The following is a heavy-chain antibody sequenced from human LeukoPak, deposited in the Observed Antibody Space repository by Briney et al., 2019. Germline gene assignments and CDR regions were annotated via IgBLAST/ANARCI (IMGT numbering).Heavy chain of an antibody. J-gene: IGHJ4*02. V-gene: IGHV3-74*01. D-gene: IGHD6-19*01. CDR2: ISSDESST. CDR1: GFTFSRYW. CDR3: ATYSGAYSSGWPHY. Sequence: PGGSLRLSCAASGFTFSRYWMLWVRQAPGKGLVWVSHISSDESSTRYADSVEGRFTISRDNAKNTLYLQMSSLRAEDTAVYYCATYSGAYSSGWPHYWGQGTLVTVSS.